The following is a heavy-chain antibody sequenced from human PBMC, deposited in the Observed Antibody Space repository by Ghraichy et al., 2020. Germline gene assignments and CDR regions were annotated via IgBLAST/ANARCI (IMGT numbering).Heavy chain of an antibody. V-gene: IGHV3-30*18. J-gene: IGHJ4*02. CDR3: AKERFPTLSDFDY. D-gene: IGHD3-10*01. CDR1: GFTFSSYG. Sequence: GGSLRLSCAASGFTFSSYGMHWVRQAPGKGLEWVAVISYDGSNKYYADSVKGRFTISRDNSKNTLYLQMNSLRAEDTAVYYCAKERFPTLSDFDYWGQGTLVTVSS. CDR2: ISYDGSNK.